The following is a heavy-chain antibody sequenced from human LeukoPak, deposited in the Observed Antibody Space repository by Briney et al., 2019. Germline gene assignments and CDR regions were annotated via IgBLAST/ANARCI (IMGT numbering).Heavy chain of an antibody. D-gene: IGHD3-10*01. CDR3: ARVGSGSYYFDY. J-gene: IGHJ4*02. Sequence: ASVKVSCKASGGTFSSYAISWVRQAPGQGLEWMGGIIPIFGTANYAQKLQGRVTITADKSTSTAYMELSSLRSEDTAVYYCARVGSGSYYFDYWGQGTLVTVSS. V-gene: IGHV1-69*06. CDR2: IIPIFGTA. CDR1: GGTFSSYA.